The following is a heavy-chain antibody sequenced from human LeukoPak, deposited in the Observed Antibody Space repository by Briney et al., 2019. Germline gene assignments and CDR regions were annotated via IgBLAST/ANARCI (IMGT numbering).Heavy chain of an antibody. CDR1: GGSISSYF. J-gene: IGHJ4*02. V-gene: IGHV4-4*07. D-gene: IGHD3-22*01. Sequence: SETLSLTCTVSGGSISSYFWSWIRQPAGKGLEGIGRIYTSGSPNYNPSLKSRVTMSVDTSKTQFSLKLRSVTAADTAVYYCARTPFYYDSSAYYPLLERYYFDYWGQGTLVTVSS. CDR3: ARTPFYYDSSAYYPLLERYYFDY. CDR2: IYTSGSP.